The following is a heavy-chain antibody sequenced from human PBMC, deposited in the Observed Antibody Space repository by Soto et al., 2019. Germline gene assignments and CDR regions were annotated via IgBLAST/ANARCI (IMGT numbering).Heavy chain of an antibody. D-gene: IGHD6-13*01. J-gene: IGHJ6*02. Sequence: GASVKVSCKASGYTFTSYFMHWVRQAPGQGLEWLGIINVSAGSTSYAQKLQGRVTMTRDTSTSTVYMELSSLRSEDTAVYYCAISHIAAAPYVMYVSARGTTVTVSS. CDR2: INVSAGST. V-gene: IGHV1-46*03. CDR1: GYTFTSYF. CDR3: AISHIAAAPYVMYV.